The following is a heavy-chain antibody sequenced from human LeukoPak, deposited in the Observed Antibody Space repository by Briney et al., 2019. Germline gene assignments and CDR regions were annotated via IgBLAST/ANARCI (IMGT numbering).Heavy chain of an antibody. V-gene: IGHV1-18*04. CDR1: GYTFTSYG. D-gene: IGHD2-15*01. CDR2: ISAYNGNT. CDR3: AREVGGCSGGSCYSDY. Sequence: ASVTVSCKASGYTFTSYGISWVRQAPGQGLEWMGWISAYNGNTHYAQKLQDRVTMTTDTSTSTAYMELRSLRSDDTAVYYCAREVGGCSGGSCYSDYWGLGTLVTVSS. J-gene: IGHJ4*02.